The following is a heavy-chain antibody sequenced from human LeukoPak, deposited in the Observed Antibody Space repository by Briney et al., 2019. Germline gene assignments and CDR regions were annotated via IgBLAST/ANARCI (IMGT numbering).Heavy chain of an antibody. CDR2: INTGGDTK. J-gene: IGHJ4*02. V-gene: IGHV3-48*03. CDR1: GFTFSSYE. CDR3: ARDGYGDYLPSL. D-gene: IGHD4-17*01. Sequence: GGSLRLSCVASGFTFSSYEMNWVRQAPGKGLEWVSYINTGGDTKDYADSVRGRFTISRDNAKNSVFLQMSSLRADDTALYYCARDGYGDYLPSLWGQGTLVTVSS.